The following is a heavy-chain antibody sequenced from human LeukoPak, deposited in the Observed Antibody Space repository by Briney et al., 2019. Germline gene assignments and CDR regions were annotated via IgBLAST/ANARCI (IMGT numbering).Heavy chain of an antibody. D-gene: IGHD3-22*01. Sequence: ASVKVSCKASGYTFTSYAMNWVRQAPGQGLKWTGSINTNTGNPTYAQGFTGRFVFSLDTSVSTAYLQISSLKAEDTAVYYCARTKWATYYYDSSGYYVFDYWGQGTLVTVSS. J-gene: IGHJ4*02. CDR1: GYTFTSYA. CDR2: INTNTGNP. V-gene: IGHV7-4-1*02. CDR3: ARTKWATYYYDSSGYYVFDY.